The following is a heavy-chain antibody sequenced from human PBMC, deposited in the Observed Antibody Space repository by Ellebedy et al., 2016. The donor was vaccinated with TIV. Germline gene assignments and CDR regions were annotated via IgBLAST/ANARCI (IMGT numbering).Heavy chain of an antibody. CDR1: GGTFTSYA. CDR2: NLPIFAAA. Sequence: AASVKVSCKASGGTFTSYAISWVRQAPGQGLEWMGGNLPIFAAANYAQKFQGRVTITADESTSTAYMELSGLRSEDTAVYYCADGTYYYDDSGYLSVKYFDTWGQGTLVTVSS. CDR3: ADGTYYYDDSGYLSVKYFDT. D-gene: IGHD3-22*01. V-gene: IGHV1-69*13. J-gene: IGHJ4*02.